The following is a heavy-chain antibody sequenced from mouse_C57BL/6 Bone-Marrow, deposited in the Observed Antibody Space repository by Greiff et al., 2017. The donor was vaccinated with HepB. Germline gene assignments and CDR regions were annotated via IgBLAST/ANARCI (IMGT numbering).Heavy chain of an antibody. V-gene: IGHV1-15*01. CDR1: GYTFTDYE. J-gene: IGHJ2*01. D-gene: IGHD2-4*01. CDR2: IDPETGGT. Sequence: VQLQQSGAELVRPGASVTLSCKASGYTFTDYEMHWVKQTPVHGLEWIGAIDPETGGTAYNQKFKGKAILTADKSSSTAYMELRSLTSEDSAVYYCTRSMITTRGRLDYWGQGTTLTVSS. CDR3: TRSMITTRGRLDY.